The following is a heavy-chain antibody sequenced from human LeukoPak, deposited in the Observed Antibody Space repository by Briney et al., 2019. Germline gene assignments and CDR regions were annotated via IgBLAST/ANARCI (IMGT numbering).Heavy chain of an antibody. V-gene: IGHV1-46*01. CDR3: VKFNYYDTDGYPY. CDR2: INPSGGST. J-gene: IGHJ4*02. CDR1: GYTFTGYY. D-gene: IGHD3-22*01. Sequence: ASVKVSCKASGYTFTGYYMHWVRQAPGQGLEWMGIINPSGGSTSYAQKFQGRVTMTRDTSTSTVYMELSSLRSDDTAVYYCVKFNYYDTDGYPYWGPGTMVTVSS.